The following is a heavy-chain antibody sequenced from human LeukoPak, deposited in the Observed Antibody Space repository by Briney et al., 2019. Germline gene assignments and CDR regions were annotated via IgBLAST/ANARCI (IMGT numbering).Heavy chain of an antibody. V-gene: IGHV3-23*01. CDR3: AKRGYYYDSSGYYYFDY. CDR2: ISGSGGST. J-gene: IGHJ4*02. D-gene: IGHD3-22*01. CDR1: GFTFSSYA. Sequence: GGSLRLSCAASGFTFSSYAMSWVRQAPGKGLEWVSAISGSGGSTYYADSVKGRFTISRDNSKNTLYLQMNSLRAEDTAVYYCAKRGYYYDSSGYYYFDYWGQGTLVTVSS.